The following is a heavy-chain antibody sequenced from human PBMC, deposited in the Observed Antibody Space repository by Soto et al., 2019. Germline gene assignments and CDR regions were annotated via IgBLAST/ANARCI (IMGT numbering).Heavy chain of an antibody. J-gene: IGHJ4*02. CDR2: ISSSTI. CDR1: GFTFSSYS. CDR3: ARDRATGLNFLDY. Sequence: GGSLRLSCAASGFTFSSYSMNWVRQAPGKGLEWVSYISSSTIYYADSVKGRFTISRDNAKNSLYLQMNSLRDEDTAVYYCARDRATGLNFLDYWGQGTLFTVSS. V-gene: IGHV3-48*02.